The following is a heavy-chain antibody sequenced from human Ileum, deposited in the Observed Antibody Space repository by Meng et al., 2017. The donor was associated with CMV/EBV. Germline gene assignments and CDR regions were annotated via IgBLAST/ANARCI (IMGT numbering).Heavy chain of an antibody. CDR3: VRSSWYNWFDP. V-gene: IGHV4-30-4*08. J-gene: IGHJ5*02. CDR1: GACVTRIHNY. Sequence: QGPGPGMVKTSQTLSLTCSVSGACVTRIHNYLCWIRWPPGKGLEWIGYISNTGNTFYNPSFESRVSISLDTSKNQFSLNLTSVTAADTGVFCCVRSSWYNWFDPWGQGALVTVSS. D-gene: IGHD6-13*01. CDR2: ISNTGNT.